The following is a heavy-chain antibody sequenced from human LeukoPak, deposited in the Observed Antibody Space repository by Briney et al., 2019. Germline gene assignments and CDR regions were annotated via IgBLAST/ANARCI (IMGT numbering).Heavy chain of an antibody. V-gene: IGHV1-2*02. J-gene: IGHJ5*02. CDR3: ARVSTSGYRDWLDP. D-gene: IGHD3-9*01. CDR1: GYTFADYY. Sequence: ASVKVSCKASGYTFADYYIHWVRQAPGQGLEWLGWIYPKSGGTNSAQKFQGRVTMTRDTSISTAYMELSRLKFDDTAVYYCARVSTSGYRDWLDPWGQGTLVTVSS. CDR2: IYPKSGGT.